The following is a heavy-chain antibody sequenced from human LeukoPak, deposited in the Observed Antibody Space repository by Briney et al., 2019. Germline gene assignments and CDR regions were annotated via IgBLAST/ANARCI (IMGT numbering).Heavy chain of an antibody. D-gene: IGHD6-19*01. CDR2: IKQDDSEK. CDR1: GFTLSTYW. J-gene: IGHJ4*02. V-gene: IGHV3-7*01. Sequence: QPGGSLRLSCTASGFTLSTYWMSLFRQAPKKGLEWVANIKQDDSEKYYVGSVKGRFTISRDNAKNSVYLQMNSLRVEDTAVYYCGRGGAVASYWGQGTLVTVSS. CDR3: GRGGAVASY.